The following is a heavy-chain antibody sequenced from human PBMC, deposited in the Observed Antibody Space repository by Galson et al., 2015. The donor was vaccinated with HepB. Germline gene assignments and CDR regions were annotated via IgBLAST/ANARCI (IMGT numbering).Heavy chain of an antibody. CDR1: GFTFSSYA. CDR2: ISYDGSNK. V-gene: IGHV3-30*04. D-gene: IGHD3-10*01. Sequence: SLRLSCAASGFTFSSYAMHWVRQAPGKGLEWVAVISYDGSNKYYADSVKGRFTISRDNSKNTLYLQMNSLRAEDTAVYYCARDPRPHYGSGSYPALHYGMDVWGQGTTVTVSS. CDR3: ARDPRPHYGSGSYPALHYGMDV. J-gene: IGHJ6*02.